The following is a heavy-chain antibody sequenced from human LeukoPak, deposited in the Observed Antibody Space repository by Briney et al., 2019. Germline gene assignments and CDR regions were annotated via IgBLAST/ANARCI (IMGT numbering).Heavy chain of an antibody. J-gene: IGHJ4*02. CDR2: INGNGGTT. CDR3: AKDYGRGFGELYAY. Sequence: PGGSLRLSCAASGFTFSSYAMSWVRQAPGKGLEWVSGINGNGGTTYYADSVKGRFTISRDNSKNTLYVQMNSLRAEDTAVYYCAKDYGRGFGELYAYWGQGTLVTVS. V-gene: IGHV3-23*01. CDR1: GFTFSSYA. D-gene: IGHD3-10*01.